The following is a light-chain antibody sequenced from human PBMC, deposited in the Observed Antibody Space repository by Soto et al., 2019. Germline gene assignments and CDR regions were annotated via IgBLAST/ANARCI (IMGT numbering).Light chain of an antibody. CDR3: QQRRKWPKT. V-gene: IGKV3-11*01. J-gene: IGKJ1*01. CDR1: QSISDS. Sequence: EIVLTQSPATLSLSPGERATLSCRASQSISDSLAWYQQKPGQPPRLLISDASNRATGIPARFSGSGSGTDFTLTISSLEPEDFAVYYCQQRRKWPKTFGQGTKVEIK. CDR2: DAS.